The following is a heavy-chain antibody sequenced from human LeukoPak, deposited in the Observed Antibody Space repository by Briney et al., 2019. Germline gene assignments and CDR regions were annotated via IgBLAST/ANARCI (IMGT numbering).Heavy chain of an antibody. CDR1: GGSISSYY. V-gene: IGHV4-4*07. CDR2: IYTSGST. D-gene: IGHD1-1*01. CDR3: ARRTTGTPHYYYGMDV. J-gene: IGHJ6*02. Sequence: PSETLSLTCTVSGGSISSYYWSWIRQPAGKGLEWIGRIYTSGSTNYNPSLKSRVTISVDTSKNRFSLKLSSVTAADTAVYYCARRTTGTPHYYYGMDVWGQGTTVTVSS.